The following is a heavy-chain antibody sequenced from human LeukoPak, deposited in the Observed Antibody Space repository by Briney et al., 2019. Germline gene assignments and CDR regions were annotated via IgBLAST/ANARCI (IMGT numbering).Heavy chain of an antibody. J-gene: IGHJ4*02. CDR1: GYTFTGYY. Sequence: ASVKVSCKASGYTFTGYYMHWVRQAPGQGLEWMGWINPNSGGTNYAQKFQGWVTMTRDTSISTAYMELSRLRSDDTAVYYCARDNGPIQYSSSGPTRPAWGQGTLVTVSS. CDR3: ARDNGPIQYSSSGPTRPA. D-gene: IGHD6-13*01. V-gene: IGHV1-2*04. CDR2: INPNSGGT.